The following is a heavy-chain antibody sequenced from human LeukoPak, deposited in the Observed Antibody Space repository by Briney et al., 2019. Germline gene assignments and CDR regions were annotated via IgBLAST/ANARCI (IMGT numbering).Heavy chain of an antibody. CDR1: GYTFTSYY. V-gene: IGHV1-46*01. J-gene: IGHJ4*02. D-gene: IGHD3-10*01. CDR3: ARATMVRGVIIIGPGQY. CDR2: INPSGGST. Sequence: ASVKVSCKASGYTFTSYYMHWVRQAPGQGLEWMGIINPSGGSTSYAQKFQGRVTMTRDTSTSTVYMELSSLRSEDTAVYYCARATMVRGVIIIGPGQYWAQGTLVSVSS.